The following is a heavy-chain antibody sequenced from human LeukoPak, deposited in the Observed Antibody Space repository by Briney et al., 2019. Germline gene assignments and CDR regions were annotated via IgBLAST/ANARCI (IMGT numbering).Heavy chain of an antibody. CDR1: GFTFSSYC. CDR3: ARVGLLWFGELLPDDY. CDR2: ISSSSSYI. Sequence: GGSLRLSCAASGFTFSSYCMNWVRQAPGKGLEWVSSISSSSSYIYYADSVKGRFTMSRDNAKNSLYLQMNSLRAEDTGVYYCARVGLLWFGELLPDDYWGQGTLVSVSS. D-gene: IGHD3-10*01. V-gene: IGHV3-21*01. J-gene: IGHJ4*02.